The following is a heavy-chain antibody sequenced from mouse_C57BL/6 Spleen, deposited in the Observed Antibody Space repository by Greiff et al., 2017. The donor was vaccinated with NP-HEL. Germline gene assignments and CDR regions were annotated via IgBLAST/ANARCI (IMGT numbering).Heavy chain of an antibody. V-gene: IGHV1-74*01. CDR3: ATPNWEGYFDV. Sequence: QVQLKQPGASLFQPGASVKVSCKASGYTFTSYWMHWVKQRPGTARSCISRLHPSDRDTNYNQKFKGKATLTVDKSSSTAYMQLSSLTSEDSAVYYCATPNWEGYFDVWGTGTTVTVSS. J-gene: IGHJ1*03. CDR2: LHPSDRDT. CDR1: GYTFTSYW. D-gene: IGHD4-1*02.